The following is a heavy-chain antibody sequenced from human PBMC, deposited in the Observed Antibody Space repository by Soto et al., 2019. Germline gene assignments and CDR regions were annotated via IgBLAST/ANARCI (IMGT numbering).Heavy chain of an antibody. Sequence: QVQLVQSGAEVKKPGASVKVSCKASGYTFTSYDINWVRQATGQGLEWMGWMNPNSGNTGYAQKFQGRVTMTRNTSISTAYMELSSLRSEDTAVYYCASRGMGVTRHEWWFYPWGQGTLVTVSS. J-gene: IGHJ5*02. V-gene: IGHV1-8*01. D-gene: IGHD1-26*01. CDR3: ASRGMGVTRHEWWFYP. CDR2: MNPNSGNT. CDR1: GYTFTSYD.